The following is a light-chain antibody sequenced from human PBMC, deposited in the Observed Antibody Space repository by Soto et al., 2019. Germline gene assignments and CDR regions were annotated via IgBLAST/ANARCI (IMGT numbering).Light chain of an antibody. CDR1: HYISMW. J-gene: IGKJ1*01. CDR3: QQYNSFPWT. V-gene: IGKV1-5*01. CDR2: DAS. Sequence: DIQMTQSPSTLSASVGDRVSFTCRASHYISMWLARYQQRPGKAPSLLITDASKLESGVPPRFNGSRSETEFTLTIRNLQPDDFATYCCQQYNSFPWTFGLGSKVDIK.